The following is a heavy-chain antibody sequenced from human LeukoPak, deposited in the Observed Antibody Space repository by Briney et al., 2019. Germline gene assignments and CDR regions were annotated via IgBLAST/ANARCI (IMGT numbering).Heavy chain of an antibody. CDR3: ARDSWESGLDYFDY. D-gene: IGHD1-26*01. Sequence: GGSLRLSCAASGFTFSSYSMNWVRQAPGKGLVWVSRINSDGSSTSYADSVKGRFTISRDNAKNTLYLQMNSLRAEDTAVYYCARDSWESGLDYFDYWGQGTLVTVSS. CDR2: INSDGSST. J-gene: IGHJ4*02. V-gene: IGHV3-74*01. CDR1: GFTFSSYS.